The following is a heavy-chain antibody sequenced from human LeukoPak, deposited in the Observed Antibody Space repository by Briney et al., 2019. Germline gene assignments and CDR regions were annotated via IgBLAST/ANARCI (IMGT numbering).Heavy chain of an antibody. Sequence: PGGSLRLSCAASGFTFSSYSLNWVRQAPGKGLEWISYITGSSSTIYYADSVKGRFTISRDSAKNSLYLQMNSLRDEDTAVYYCALRGDTNIAVAQGSAFDIWGQGTMVTASS. V-gene: IGHV3-48*02. CDR1: GFTFSSYS. J-gene: IGHJ3*02. D-gene: IGHD6-19*01. CDR3: ALRGDTNIAVAQGSAFDI. CDR2: ITGSSSTI.